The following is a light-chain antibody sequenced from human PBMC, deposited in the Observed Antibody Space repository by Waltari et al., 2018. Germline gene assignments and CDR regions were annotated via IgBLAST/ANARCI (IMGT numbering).Light chain of an antibody. Sequence: QSALTQPASVSGSPGQSITLSCTGTSRDVEIYNLVSWYQQHPAKAPKLIIYEVNKRPSGVSNRFSGSKSGNTASLTISGLQAEDEAHYYCCSYAGSSTFVFGGGTKLTVL. CDR2: EVN. CDR3: CSYAGSSTFV. J-gene: IGLJ2*01. V-gene: IGLV2-23*02. CDR1: SRDVEIYNL.